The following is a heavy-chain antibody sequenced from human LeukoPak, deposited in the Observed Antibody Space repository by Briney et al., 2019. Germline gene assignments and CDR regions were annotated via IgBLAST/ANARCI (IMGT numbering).Heavy chain of an antibody. CDR2: IYYSGST. CDR3: ANTRSRNAFEI. Sequence: SETLSLTCTVSGGSISSYYWSWIRQPPGKGLEWIGYIYYSGSTNYNPSLKSRVTISVDTSKNQFSLKLSSVTAADTAVYYCANTRSRNAFEIWGQGTMVTVSS. J-gene: IGHJ3*02. V-gene: IGHV4-59*01. CDR1: GGSISSYY.